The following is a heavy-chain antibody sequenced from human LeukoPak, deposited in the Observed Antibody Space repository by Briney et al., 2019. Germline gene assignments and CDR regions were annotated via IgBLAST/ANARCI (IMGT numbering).Heavy chain of an antibody. V-gene: IGHV1-2*02. CDR2: VNNNIGGT. CDR3: ARDSAPATGLSLDY. Sequence: ASVKVSCKASGYTFIDFYVHWFRQAPGQGLEWVGEVNNNIGGTKYAQKFQGRVTLTRDTSIRTAYLELSGLRSDDTAVYYCARDSAPATGLSLDYWGQGTLVTVSS. J-gene: IGHJ4*02. D-gene: IGHD2-2*01. CDR1: GYTFIDFY.